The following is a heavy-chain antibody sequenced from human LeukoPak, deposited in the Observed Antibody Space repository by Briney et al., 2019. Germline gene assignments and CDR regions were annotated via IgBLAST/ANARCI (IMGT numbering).Heavy chain of an antibody. CDR1: GGSFSGYY. V-gene: IGHV4-34*01. J-gene: IGHJ6*02. CDR3: ARGYAGYGMDV. D-gene: IGHD2-2*01. Sequence: PSETLSLTCAVYGGSFSGYYWSWIRQPPGKGLEWIGEINHSGSTNYNPSLKSRVTISVDTSKNQFSLKLSSVTAADTAVYYCARGYAGYGMDVWGQGTTVTVSS. CDR2: INHSGST.